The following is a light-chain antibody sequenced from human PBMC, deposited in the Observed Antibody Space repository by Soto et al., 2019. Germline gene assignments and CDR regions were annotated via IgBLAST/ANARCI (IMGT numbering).Light chain of an antibody. CDR3: FSYTSSTMYV. Sequence: QSALTQPASVSGSPGQSITISCTGSSSDIGGYKYVSWYQHHPGKAPQLIIFDVINRPSGVSNRFSGPKSGNTASLTNFGLQAEDEADYYCFSYTSSTMYVFGTGTKLTVL. V-gene: IGLV2-14*03. CDR1: SSDIGGYKY. CDR2: DVI. J-gene: IGLJ1*01.